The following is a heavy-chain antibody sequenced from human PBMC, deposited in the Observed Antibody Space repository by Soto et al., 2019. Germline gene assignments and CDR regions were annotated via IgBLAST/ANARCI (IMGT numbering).Heavy chain of an antibody. D-gene: IGHD6-13*01. CDR3: ARDPYHSSSPNHFDD. CDR2: ISSSGSTI. J-gene: IGHJ4*02. V-gene: IGHV3-11*01. CDR1: GFTFSDYY. Sequence: GGSLRLSCAASGFTFSDYYMSWIRQAPGKGLEWVSYISSSGSTIYYADSVKGRFTISRDNAKNSLYLQMNSLRAEDTAVYYCARDPYHSSSPNHFDDWGQGLLVTVAS.